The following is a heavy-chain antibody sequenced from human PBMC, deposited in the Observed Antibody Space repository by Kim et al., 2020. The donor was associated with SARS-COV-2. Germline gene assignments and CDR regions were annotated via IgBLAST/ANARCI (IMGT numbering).Heavy chain of an antibody. D-gene: IGHD3-10*01. CDR3: ARQTEYGSGSQIDY. CDR2: INAGNGNT. CDR1: GYTFTSYA. Sequence: ASVKVSCKASGYTFTSYAMHWVRQAPGQRLEWMGWINAGNGNTKYSQKFQGRVTITRDTSASRAYMELSSLRSEDTAVYYCARQTEYGSGSQIDYWGQGTLVTVSS. J-gene: IGHJ4*02. V-gene: IGHV1-3*01.